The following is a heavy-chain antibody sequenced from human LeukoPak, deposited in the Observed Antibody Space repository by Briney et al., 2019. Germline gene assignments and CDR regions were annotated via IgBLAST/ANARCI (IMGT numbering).Heavy chain of an antibody. V-gene: IGHV3-23*01. CDR1: GFTFSSYA. Sequence: PGGSLRLSCAASGFTFSSYAMSWVRQAPGKGLEWVSAISGSGGSTYYADSVKGRFTISRDNSKNTLYLQMNSLRAEDTAVYYCAKDLYFDILTGYLDSWGQGTLVTVSS. CDR2: ISGSGGST. J-gene: IGHJ4*02. CDR3: AKDLYFDILTGYLDS. D-gene: IGHD3-9*01.